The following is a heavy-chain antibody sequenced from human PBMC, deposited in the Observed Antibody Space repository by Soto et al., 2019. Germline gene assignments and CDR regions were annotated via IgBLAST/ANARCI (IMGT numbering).Heavy chain of an antibody. CDR2: IHYSGST. D-gene: IGHD3-22*01. CDR1: GGSISSNIYY. Sequence: SDTLSLTCTVSGGSISSNIYYWCWIRQPPGKGLEWIGNIHYSGSTYYDSSLQSRVTISIDTSKNQFSLKLSSVTATDTAVYYCASQHYYDSSGYYVVYWGQGTLVTVS. J-gene: IGHJ4*02. CDR3: ASQHYYDSSGYYVVY. V-gene: IGHV4-39*01.